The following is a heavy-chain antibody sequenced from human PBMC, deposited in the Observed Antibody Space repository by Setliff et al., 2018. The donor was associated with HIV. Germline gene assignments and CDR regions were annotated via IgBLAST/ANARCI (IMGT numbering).Heavy chain of an antibody. D-gene: IGHD1-26*01. CDR1: GFTFSSYA. CDR3: AKDGLNKVGAILRLVH. Sequence: GGSLRLSCAASGFTFSSYAMHWVRQAPGKGLEWVAVISYDGSNKYYADSVKGRFTISRDNSKNTLYLQMNSLRAEDTAVYYCAKDGLNKVGAILRLVHWGQGTLVTVS. J-gene: IGHJ4*02. V-gene: IGHV3-30-3*01. CDR2: ISYDGSNK.